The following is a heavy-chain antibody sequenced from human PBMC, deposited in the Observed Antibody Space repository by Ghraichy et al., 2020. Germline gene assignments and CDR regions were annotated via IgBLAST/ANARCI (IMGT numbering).Heavy chain of an antibody. V-gene: IGHV3-15*01. CDR3: TPAPGFYASSPFDY. J-gene: IGHJ4*02. CDR1: GLTFTNAW. Sequence: GGSLRLSCAVSGLTFTNAWMNWVRQAPEKGLEWLGLIKSKADGGKPDYAAPVKGRFTISRDDSKNTLYLEMNSLKTEDKAVYYCTPAPGFYASSPFDYWGQGTLVTVSS. D-gene: IGHD3-22*01. CDR2: IKSKADGGKP.